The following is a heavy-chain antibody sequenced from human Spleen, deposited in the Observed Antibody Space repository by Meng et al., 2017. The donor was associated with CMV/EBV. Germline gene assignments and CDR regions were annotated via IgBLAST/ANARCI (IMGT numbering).Heavy chain of an antibody. D-gene: IGHD3-3*01. J-gene: IGHJ4*02. CDR3: ARRHVTFFGVVIYYFDN. Sequence: SETLSLTCEVSDESFSGFYWTWIRQPPGKGLAWIGYISHSGSTNYNPSLKSRVTISGDTSKNHFSLRLSSVTAADTAVYYCARRHVTFFGVVIYYFDNWGQGTLVTVSS. CDR2: ISHSGST. CDR1: DESFSGFY. V-gene: IGHV4-34*01.